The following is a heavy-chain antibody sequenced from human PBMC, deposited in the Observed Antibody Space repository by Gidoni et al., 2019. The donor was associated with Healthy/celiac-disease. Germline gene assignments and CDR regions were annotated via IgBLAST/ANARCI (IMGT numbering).Heavy chain of an antibody. CDR3: AKVSQYYYDSSGYYFDY. CDR1: CFTFSSYA. V-gene: IGHV3-23*01. CDR2: ISGSGGSP. D-gene: IGHD3-22*01. Sequence: EVQLLESGGGLVQPGGCLSLSCAASCFTFSSYAMSWVRQAPGKGLEWVSGISGSGGSPYYADSVKGRFTISRDNSKSTLYLQMISLRAEDTAVYYCAKVSQYYYDSSGYYFDYWGQGTLVTVSS. J-gene: IGHJ4*02.